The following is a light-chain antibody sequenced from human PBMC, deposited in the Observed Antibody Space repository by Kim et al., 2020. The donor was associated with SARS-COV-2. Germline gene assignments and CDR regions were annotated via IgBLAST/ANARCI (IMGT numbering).Light chain of an antibody. Sequence: SSELTQDPAVSVALGQTVRITCQGDSLRTYYATWYQQKPVQAPILVIYGKNNRPSGIPDRFSGSSSGNTASLTIPGTQAGDAADYYCNSRDSNDNVVFGG. CDR3: NSRDSNDNVV. J-gene: IGLJ2*01. CDR1: SLRTYY. CDR2: GKN. V-gene: IGLV3-19*01.